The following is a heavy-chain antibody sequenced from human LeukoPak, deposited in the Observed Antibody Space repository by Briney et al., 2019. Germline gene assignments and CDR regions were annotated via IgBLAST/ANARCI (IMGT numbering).Heavy chain of an antibody. V-gene: IGHV3-23*01. J-gene: IGHJ6*02. CDR1: GFTFTTYA. CDR2: ISGSGGNT. D-gene: IGHD6-13*01. CDR3: AKDIYKDSSSWYSYSGMDV. Sequence: GGSLRLSCAASGFTFTTYAMNWLRQAPGKGREWVSVISGSGGNTYYTDCVKGRFTISRDNSKNTLYLQMNSLRAEDTALYYCAKDIYKDSSSWYSYSGMDVWGQGTTVTVSS.